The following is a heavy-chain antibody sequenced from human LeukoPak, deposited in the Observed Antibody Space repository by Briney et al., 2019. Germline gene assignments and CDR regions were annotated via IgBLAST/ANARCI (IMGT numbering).Heavy chain of an antibody. CDR2: VSGKSDYI. CDR1: GFNFSDYT. D-gene: IGHD1-26*01. Sequence: GGSLRLSCAASGFNFSDYTMTWVRQAPGKGLEWVSSVSGKSDYIYYADSVKGRFTIARDNAKNSIYLQMNGLRSEDTAVYFCARVDYQLLVGWFDPWGEGTLVTVSS. V-gene: IGHV3-21*01. CDR3: ARVDYQLLVGWFDP. J-gene: IGHJ5*02.